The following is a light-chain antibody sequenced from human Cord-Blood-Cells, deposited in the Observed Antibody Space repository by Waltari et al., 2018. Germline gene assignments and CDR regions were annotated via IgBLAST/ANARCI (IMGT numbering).Light chain of an antibody. CDR2: AAS. Sequence: IQLTQSPSSLSASVGDRVTITCRASQGISSYLAWYQQKPGKAPKLLIYAASTLQSGVPSRFSCSGSGTDFTHTISSLQHEDFATYYCQQRNSYPYTFGQGTKLEIK. CDR3: QQRNSYPYT. V-gene: IGKV1-9*01. J-gene: IGKJ2*01. CDR1: QGISSY.